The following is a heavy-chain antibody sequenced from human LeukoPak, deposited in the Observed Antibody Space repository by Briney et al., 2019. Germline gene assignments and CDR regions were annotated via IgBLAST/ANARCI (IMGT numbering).Heavy chain of an antibody. J-gene: IGHJ4*02. CDR1: GGSISSYY. Sequence: LSLTCPVSGGSISSYYWSWIRQPPGKGLEWVSAISGSGGSTYYADSVKGRFTISRDNSKNTLYLQMNSLRAEDTAVYYCASWFYSSSSTDYWGQGTLVTVSS. CDR2: ISGSGGST. CDR3: ASWFYSSSSTDY. D-gene: IGHD6-6*01. V-gene: IGHV3-23*01.